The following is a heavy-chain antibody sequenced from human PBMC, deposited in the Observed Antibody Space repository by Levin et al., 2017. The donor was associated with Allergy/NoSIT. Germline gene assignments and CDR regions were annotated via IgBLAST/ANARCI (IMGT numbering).Heavy chain of an antibody. D-gene: IGHD4-17*01. V-gene: IGHV1-46*01. CDR1: GYTFTSYY. Sequence: GASVKVSCKASGYTFTSYYIHWVRQAPGQGLEWMGIINPSAGNTNYAQRFQGRVSMTRDTSTSTVYMELSSLRSEDTAVYYCAREQAGGDYDYWGQGTLVTVSS. CDR2: INPSAGNT. J-gene: IGHJ4*02. CDR3: AREQAGGDYDY.